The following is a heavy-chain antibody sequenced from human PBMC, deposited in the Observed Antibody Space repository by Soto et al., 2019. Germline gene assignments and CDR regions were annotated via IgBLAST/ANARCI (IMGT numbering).Heavy chain of an antibody. V-gene: IGHV3-23*01. J-gene: IGHJ4*02. Sequence: GGSQRLSSTASGVNFRSYGMGWVRQAPGKGLEWVSAISGSGGSTYYADSVKGRFTISRDNSKNTLYLQMNSLRAEDTAVYYCAKGSHSVPLGDYWGQGTLVTVSS. CDR1: GVNFRSYG. CDR2: ISGSGGST. D-gene: IGHD1-26*01. CDR3: AKGSHSVPLGDY.